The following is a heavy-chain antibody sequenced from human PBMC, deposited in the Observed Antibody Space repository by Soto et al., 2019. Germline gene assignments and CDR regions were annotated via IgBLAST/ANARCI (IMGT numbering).Heavy chain of an antibody. J-gene: IGHJ2*01. CDR3: ARDVVVVPAAINPGNWYFAL. V-gene: IGHV1-69*01. Sequence: QVQLVQSGAEVKKPGSSVKVSCKASGGTFSSYAISWVRQAPGQGLEWMGGIIPIFGTANYAQKFQGRVTITADESTSTAYMELSSLRSEDTAVYYCARDVVVVPAAINPGNWYFALGGRGTRVTVSS. CDR2: IIPIFGTA. CDR1: GGTFSSYA. D-gene: IGHD2-2*01.